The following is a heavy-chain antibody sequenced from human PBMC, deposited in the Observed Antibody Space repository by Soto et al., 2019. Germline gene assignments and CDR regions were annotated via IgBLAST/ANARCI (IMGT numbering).Heavy chain of an antibody. CDR1: GFTFSSYA. J-gene: IGHJ3*02. CDR2: ISGSGGST. D-gene: IGHD3-22*01. V-gene: IGHV3-23*01. CDR3: AKDLNLGITVPDAFDI. Sequence: GGSLRLSCAASGFTFSSYAMSWVRQAPGKGLEWVSAISGSGGSTYYADSVKGRFTISRDNSKTTLYLQMNSLRAEDTAVYYCAKDLNLGITVPDAFDIWGQGTMVTVSS.